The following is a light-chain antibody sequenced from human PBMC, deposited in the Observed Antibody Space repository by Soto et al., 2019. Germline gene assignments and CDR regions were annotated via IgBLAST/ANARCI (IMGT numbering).Light chain of an antibody. Sequence: EIVMTQSPATLSVSPGERTTLSCRASHSIGTNLAWYQQKPGQAPRLLIYDASNRATGIPARFSGSGSGTDFTLTISSLEPEDFAVYYCQQRSDWPPITFGQGTRLEIK. CDR2: DAS. CDR1: HSIGTN. V-gene: IGKV3-11*01. CDR3: QQRSDWPPIT. J-gene: IGKJ5*01.